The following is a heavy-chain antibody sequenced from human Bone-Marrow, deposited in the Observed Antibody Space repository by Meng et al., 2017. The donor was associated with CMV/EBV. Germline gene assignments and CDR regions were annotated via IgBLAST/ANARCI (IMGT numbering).Heavy chain of an antibody. J-gene: IGHJ6*02. V-gene: IGHV3-7*01. CDR2: IKQDGSEK. CDR1: GFTFSSYW. D-gene: IGHD6-6*01. CDR3: ARTPGAARPRGPYYGMDV. Sequence: GESLKISCAASGFTFSSYWMSWVRQAPGKGLEWVANIKQDGSEKYYVDSGRGRFTISRDNSKNSLYLQMNSLRAEDTAVYYCARTPGAARPRGPYYGMDVWGQGTTVTVSS.